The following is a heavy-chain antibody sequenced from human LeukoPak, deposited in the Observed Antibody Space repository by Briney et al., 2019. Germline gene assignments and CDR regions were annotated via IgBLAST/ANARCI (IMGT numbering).Heavy chain of an antibody. CDR1: GGTFSSYA. D-gene: IGHD1-26*01. V-gene: IGHV1-69*13. Sequence: ASVKVSCKVSGGTFSSYAISWVRQAPGQGLEWMGGIIPIFGTANYAQKFQGRVTITADESTSTAYMELSSLRSEDTAVYYCARGGIVGATSPFDYWGQGTLVTVSS. CDR3: ARGGIVGATSPFDY. CDR2: IIPIFGTA. J-gene: IGHJ4*02.